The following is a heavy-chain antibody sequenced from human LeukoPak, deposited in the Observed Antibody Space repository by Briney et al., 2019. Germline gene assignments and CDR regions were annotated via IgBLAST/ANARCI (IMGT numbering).Heavy chain of an antibody. CDR3: TRERILRYFDWSNPITTLGYYGMDV. CDR2: IRSKANSYAT. V-gene: IGHV3-73*01. Sequence: PGGSLRLSCAASGFTFSGSAMHWVRQASGKGLEWVGRIRSKANSYATAYAASVKGRFTISRDDSKNTAYLQMNSLKTEDTAVYYCTRERILRYFDWSNPITTLGYYGMDVWGKGTTVTVSS. J-gene: IGHJ6*04. CDR1: GFTFSGSA. D-gene: IGHD3-9*01.